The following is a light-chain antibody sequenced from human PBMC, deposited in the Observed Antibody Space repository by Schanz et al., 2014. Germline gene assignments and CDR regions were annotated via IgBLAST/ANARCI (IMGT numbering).Light chain of an antibody. J-gene: IGKJ4*01. CDR1: QSVSSSY. CDR3: QQYNTWLT. CDR2: GAS. Sequence: EIVLTQSPGTLSLSPGERATLSCRASQSVSSSYLAWYQQKPGQAPRLLIYGASIRAAGIPARFSGSGSGTEFTLTISSLQSEDFAVFYCQQYNTWLTFGGGTKVEIK. V-gene: IGKV3-15*01.